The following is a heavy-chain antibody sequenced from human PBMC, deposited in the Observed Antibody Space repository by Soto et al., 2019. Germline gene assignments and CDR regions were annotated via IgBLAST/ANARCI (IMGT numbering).Heavy chain of an antibody. V-gene: IGHV3-23*01. CDR1: GLTFSNYA. CDR3: AKDRLDSTSSSFGGDV. D-gene: IGHD6-6*01. CDR2: ISGNGVGT. Sequence: EVQLLESGGGLVQPGGSLRLSCAASGLTFSNYAMTWVRQAPGRGREWVSGISGNGVGTYYVDSVKGRFTISRDNSKNTVYLQMNSLRAEDTAVYYCAKDRLDSTSSSFGGDVWGQGTTVTVSS. J-gene: IGHJ6*02.